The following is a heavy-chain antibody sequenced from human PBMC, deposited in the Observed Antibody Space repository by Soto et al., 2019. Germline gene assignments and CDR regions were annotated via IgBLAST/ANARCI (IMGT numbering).Heavy chain of an antibody. CDR1: GYTFTSYG. Sequence: ASVKVSCKASGYTFTSYGISWVRQAPGQGLEWMGWISAYNGNTNYAQKLQGRVTMTTDTSTSTAYMELRSLRSDDTAVYYCARTFGDSSGYYDYYYYYGMDVWGQGXTVTVYS. J-gene: IGHJ6*02. CDR3: ARTFGDSSGYYDYYYYYGMDV. D-gene: IGHD3-22*01. CDR2: ISAYNGNT. V-gene: IGHV1-18*01.